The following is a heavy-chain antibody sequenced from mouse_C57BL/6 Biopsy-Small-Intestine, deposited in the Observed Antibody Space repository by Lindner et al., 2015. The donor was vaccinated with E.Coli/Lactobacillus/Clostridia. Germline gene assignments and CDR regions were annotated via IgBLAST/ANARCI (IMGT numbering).Heavy chain of an antibody. Sequence: SVKVSCKASGYTLTNYYVDNYYTHWVRQAPGQGLEWMGVVDPRSGNTNYAQRFQGRVTMTRDTPTSTFYMELSSLTSDDTAVYYCARESKETNWNSVFWLDPWGQGTLVTVSS. CDR2: VDPRSGNT. CDR3: ARESKETNWNSVFWLDP. V-gene: IGHV1-55*01. J-gene: IGHJ4*01. CDR1: GYTLTNYYV. D-gene: IGHD4-1*02.